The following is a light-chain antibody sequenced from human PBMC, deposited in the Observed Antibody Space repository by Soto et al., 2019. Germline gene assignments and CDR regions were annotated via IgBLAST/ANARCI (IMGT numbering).Light chain of an antibody. CDR2: GVS. V-gene: IGKV3D-15*01. J-gene: IGKJ5*01. CDR1: QSVFSS. CDR3: QQYNNWPAIT. Sequence: EIVMTQSPATLSVSPGERATLSCRASQSVFSSLAWYQQKPGQAPRLLIYGVSTRATGIPARFSGSGAGTEFTLTISSLQSEDFALYYCQQYNNWPAITFGQGTRLENK.